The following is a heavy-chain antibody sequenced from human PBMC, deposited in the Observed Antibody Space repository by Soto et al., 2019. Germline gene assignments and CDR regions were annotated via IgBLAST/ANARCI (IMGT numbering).Heavy chain of an antibody. CDR2: INAGNGNT. D-gene: IGHD2-2*02. CDR1: GYTFTSYA. J-gene: IGHJ4*02. V-gene: IGHV1-3*01. Sequence: ASVKVSCKASGYTFTSYAMHWVRQAPGQRLEWMGWINAGNGNTKCSQKFQGRVTITRDTSASTAYMELSSLRSEDTAVYCCAKSATVPAAIAYWGQGTLVTVSS. CDR3: AKSATVPAAIAY.